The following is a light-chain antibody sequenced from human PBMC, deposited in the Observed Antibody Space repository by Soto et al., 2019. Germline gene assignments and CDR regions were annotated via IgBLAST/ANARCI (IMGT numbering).Light chain of an antibody. Sequence: QSVLTQPPSASGSPGQSVAISCTGTASDIGGYTFVSWYQQHPGKAPKLLIYDVNKRPSGVPDRFSGSKSGNTASLTVSGLQAEDEAEYYCSAHGGTKPYVFGTGPKLPS. CDR1: ASDIGGYTF. CDR3: SAHGGTKPYV. CDR2: DVN. V-gene: IGLV2-8*01. J-gene: IGLJ1*01.